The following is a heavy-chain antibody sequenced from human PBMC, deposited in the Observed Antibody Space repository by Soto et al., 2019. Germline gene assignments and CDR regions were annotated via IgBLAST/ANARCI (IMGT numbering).Heavy chain of an antibody. CDR2: IYYSGST. CDR1: GGSISSGDYY. D-gene: IGHD3-16*01. CDR3: ARDSLVSGLSGYYYYYGMDV. V-gene: IGHV4-30-4*01. Sequence: SETLSLTCTVSGGSISSGDYYWSWIRQPPGKGLEWIGYIYYSGSTYYNPSLKSRVTISVDTSKNQFSLKLSSVTAADTAVYYCARDSLVSGLSGYYYYYGMDVWGQGTTVTVSS. J-gene: IGHJ6*02.